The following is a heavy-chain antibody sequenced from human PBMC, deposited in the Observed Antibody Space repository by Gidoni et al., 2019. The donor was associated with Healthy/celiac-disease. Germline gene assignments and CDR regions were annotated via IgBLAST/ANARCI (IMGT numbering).Heavy chain of an antibody. D-gene: IGHD4-17*01. Sequence: EVQLVESGGGLIQPGGSLRLSCAASGFTVSSNYMSWVRQAPGMGLEWVAVIYSGGSTYYADSVKGRFTISRDNSKNTLYLQMNSLRAEDTAVYYCARDEIPNYGGNEGFDIWGQGTMVTGSS. CDR3: ARDEIPNYGGNEGFDI. J-gene: IGHJ3*02. V-gene: IGHV3-53*01. CDR1: GFTVSSNY. CDR2: IYSGGST.